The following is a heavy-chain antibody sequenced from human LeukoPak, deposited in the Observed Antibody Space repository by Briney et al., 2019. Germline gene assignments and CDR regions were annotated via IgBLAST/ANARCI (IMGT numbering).Heavy chain of an antibody. CDR2: INPNSGGT. V-gene: IGHV1-2*02. Sequence: ASVKLSCNASGYTFTGYYMHWVRQAPGQGLEWMGWINPNSGGTNYAQKFQGRVTMTRDTSISTAYMELSRLRSDDTAVYYCARSNYYGSGSYRYYFDYWGQGTLVTVSS. CDR1: GYTFTGYY. CDR3: ARSNYYGSGSYRYYFDY. D-gene: IGHD3-10*01. J-gene: IGHJ4*02.